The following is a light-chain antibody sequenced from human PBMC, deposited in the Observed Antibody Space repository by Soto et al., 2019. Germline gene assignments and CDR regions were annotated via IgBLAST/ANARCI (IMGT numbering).Light chain of an antibody. CDR2: AAS. Sequence: DIQMTQSPSTLSASVGDRVTITCRASQSVRSWLAWYQQKPGRAPKFLIYAASTLQSGVPSRFSGSGSGTDFTLTVSSLQPEDVATYYCQKYNSAPLTFGGGTKVDIK. J-gene: IGKJ4*01. V-gene: IGKV1-27*01. CDR1: QSVRSW. CDR3: QKYNSAPLT.